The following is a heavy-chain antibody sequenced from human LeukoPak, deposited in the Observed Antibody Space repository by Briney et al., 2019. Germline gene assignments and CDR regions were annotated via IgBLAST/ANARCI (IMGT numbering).Heavy chain of an antibody. CDR3: AKDGHLTGYYNMYFDY. J-gene: IGHJ4*02. D-gene: IGHD3-9*01. Sequence: GSLRLSCAASGFTFSSYGMHWVRQAPGKGLEGVAFIRYDGSNKYYADSVKGRFTISRDNSKNTLYLQMNSLRAEDTAVYYCAKDGHLTGYYNMYFDYWGQGTLVTVSS. CDR2: IRYDGSNK. CDR1: GFTFSSYG. V-gene: IGHV3-30*02.